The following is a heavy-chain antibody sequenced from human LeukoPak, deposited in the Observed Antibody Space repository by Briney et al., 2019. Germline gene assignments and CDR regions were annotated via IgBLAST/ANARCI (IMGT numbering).Heavy chain of an antibody. J-gene: IGHJ6*02. CDR2: LNTDGRDT. CDR3: ARAAARNYYYYYGMDV. Sequence: GGSLRLSCAASGFTFSAYWMHWVRQAPGKGLVWVSRLNTDGRDTRYADSVQGRFTISRDNAKNTLYLRMNSLRAEDTAVYYCARAAARNYYYYYGMDVWGQGTTVTVSS. CDR1: GFTFSAYW. V-gene: IGHV3-74*01. D-gene: IGHD2-2*01.